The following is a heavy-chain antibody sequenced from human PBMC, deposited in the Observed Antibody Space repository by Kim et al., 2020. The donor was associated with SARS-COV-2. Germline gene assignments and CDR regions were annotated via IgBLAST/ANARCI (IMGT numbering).Heavy chain of an antibody. D-gene: IGHD1-26*01. V-gene: IGHV3-23*01. J-gene: IGHJ4*02. CDR3: AKDWVIIVGATGDY. Sequence: ADPVKGRFTISRDNSKHTLYLQMNSLRAEDTAVYYCAKDWVIIVGATGDYWGQGTLVTVSS.